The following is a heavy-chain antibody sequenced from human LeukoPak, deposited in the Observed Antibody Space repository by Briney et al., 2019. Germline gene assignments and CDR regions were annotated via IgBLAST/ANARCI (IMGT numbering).Heavy chain of an antibody. D-gene: IGHD3-22*01. CDR1: GGSISSYY. CDR3: ARHVEYYDSRGYLPLDFDY. J-gene: IGHJ4*02. V-gene: IGHV4-59*08. Sequence: PSETLSLTCTVSGGSISSYYWRWIRQPPGKGLEWIGYIYYSGSTNYNPSLKSRVTISVDTSKNQFSLKLSSVTAADTAVYYCARHVEYYDSRGYLPLDFDYWGQGTLVTVSS. CDR2: IYYSGST.